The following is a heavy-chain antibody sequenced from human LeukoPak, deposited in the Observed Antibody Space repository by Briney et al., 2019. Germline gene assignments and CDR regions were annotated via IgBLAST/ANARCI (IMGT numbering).Heavy chain of an antibody. J-gene: IGHJ6*04. Sequence: PSETLSLTCTVSGGSISSYYWSWIRQPPGKGLEWIGYIYYSGSTNYNPSLKSRVTISVDTSKNQFPLKLSSVTAADTAVYYCARTTAADQGFYYYYGMDVWGKGTTVTVSS. D-gene: IGHD6-13*01. V-gene: IGHV4-59*01. CDR1: GGSISSYY. CDR3: ARTTAADQGFYYYYGMDV. CDR2: IYYSGST.